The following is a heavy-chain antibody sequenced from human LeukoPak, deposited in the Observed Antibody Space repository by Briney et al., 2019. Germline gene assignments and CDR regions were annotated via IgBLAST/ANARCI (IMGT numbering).Heavy chain of an antibody. J-gene: IGHJ2*01. CDR1: GYTFTGYY. Sequence: VASVKVSCKASGYTFTGYYMHWVRQAPGQGLEWMGWINPNSGGTNYAQKFQGRVTMTRDTSISTAYMELSRLRSDDTAVYYCARDQAAVTTPLDWSFALWGRGTLVTVSS. CDR3: ARDQAAVTTPLDWSFAL. V-gene: IGHV1-2*02. D-gene: IGHD4-17*01. CDR2: INPNSGGT.